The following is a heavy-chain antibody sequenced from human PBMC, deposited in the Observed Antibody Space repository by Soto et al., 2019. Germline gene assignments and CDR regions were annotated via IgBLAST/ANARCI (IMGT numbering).Heavy chain of an antibody. CDR1: GFTFSDYY. V-gene: IGHV3-11*06. J-gene: IGHJ1*01. CDR2: ISSSSSYT. CDR3: ASAPEGYCSGGSCYSGSPEYFQH. Sequence: GGSLRLSCAASGFTFSDYYMSWIRQAPGKGLEWVSYISSSSSYTNYADSVKGRFTISRDNAKNSLYLQMNSLRAEDTAVYYCASAPEGYCSGGSCYSGSPEYFQHWGQGTLVTVSS. D-gene: IGHD2-15*01.